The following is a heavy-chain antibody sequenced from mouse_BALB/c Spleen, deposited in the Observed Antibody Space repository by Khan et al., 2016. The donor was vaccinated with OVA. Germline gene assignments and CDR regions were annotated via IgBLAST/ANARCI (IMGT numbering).Heavy chain of an antibody. J-gene: IGHJ3*01. V-gene: IGHV9-3-1*01. CDR2: INTYIGEP. CDR1: GYSFTDYG. Sequence: QIQLVQSGPELKKPGETVKISCKASGYSFTDYGMNWVKQAPGKGLKWMGYINTYIGEPTYADDFKGRFAFSLETSASTAYLHINNLKNEDTATYFCARSPTLFAYWGQGTLVTVSA. CDR3: ARSPTLFAY.